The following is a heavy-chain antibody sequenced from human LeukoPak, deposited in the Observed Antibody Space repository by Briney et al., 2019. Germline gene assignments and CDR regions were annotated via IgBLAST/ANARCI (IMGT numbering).Heavy chain of an antibody. CDR3: AKDSYYDSLGDFDY. CDR1: GFTFDDYA. D-gene: IGHD3-22*01. J-gene: IGHJ4*02. CDR2: ISWNSGSI. Sequence: HPGRSLRLSCAASGFTFDDYAMHWVRQAPGKGLEWVSGISWNSGSIGYADSVKGRFTISRDNAKNSLYLQMNSLRAEDTALYYCAKDSYYDSLGDFDYWGQGTLVTVSS. V-gene: IGHV3-9*01.